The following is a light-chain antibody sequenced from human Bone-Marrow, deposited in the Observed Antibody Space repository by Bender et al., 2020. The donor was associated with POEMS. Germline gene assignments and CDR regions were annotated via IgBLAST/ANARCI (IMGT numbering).Light chain of an antibody. CDR3: CSYAGSYSFV. J-gene: IGLJ1*01. V-gene: IGLV2-11*01. Sequence: QSALTQPRSVSGSPGQSITITCTGTSSDVGGYNYVSWYQQHPGKAPRLILFDVSERPSGVPDRFSGSKSGNTASLIILGLQAEDEADYYCCSYAGSYSFVFGTGTKVTVL. CDR1: SSDVGGYNY. CDR2: DVS.